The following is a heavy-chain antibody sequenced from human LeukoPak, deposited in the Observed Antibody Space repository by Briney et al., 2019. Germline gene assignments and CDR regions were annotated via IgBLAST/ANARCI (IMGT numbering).Heavy chain of an antibody. Sequence: SETLSLTCTVSGGSISSYYWSWIRQPPGKGLEWIGYIYYSGSTNYDPSLKSRVTISVDTSKNQFSLKLSSVTAADTAVYYCASIGDYHWYFDLWGRGTLVTVSS. CDR2: IYYSGST. J-gene: IGHJ2*01. D-gene: IGHD4-17*01. CDR3: ASIGDYHWYFDL. V-gene: IGHV4-59*08. CDR1: GGSISSYY.